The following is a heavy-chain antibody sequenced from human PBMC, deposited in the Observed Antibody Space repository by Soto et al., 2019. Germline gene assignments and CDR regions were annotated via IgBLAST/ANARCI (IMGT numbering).Heavy chain of an antibody. D-gene: IGHD3-10*01. CDR3: ATLGFGEFTPLGYLGWFDP. CDR1: GYTLTELS. CDR2: FDPEDGET. V-gene: IGHV1-24*01. Sequence: ASVKVSCKVSGYTLTELSMHWVRQAPGKGLEWMGGFDPEDGETIYAQKFQGRVTMTEDTSTDTAYMELSSLRSEDTAVYYCATLGFGEFTPLGYLGWFDPWGQGTLVTVSS. J-gene: IGHJ5*02.